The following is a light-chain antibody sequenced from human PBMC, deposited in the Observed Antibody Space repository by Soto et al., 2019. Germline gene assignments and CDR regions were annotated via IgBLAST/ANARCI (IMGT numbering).Light chain of an antibody. V-gene: IGLV1-44*01. J-gene: IGLJ1*01. CDR2: SNN. CDR3: AAWDDSLNGPYV. CDR1: SSNIGSNT. Sequence: QSVLTQPPSASGTPGQRVTISCSGSSSNIGSNTVNWYQQLPGTAPKLLIYSNNQRPSGVPDRFSGSKSGTSASLAISGHQSEVEADYYCAAWDDSLNGPYVFGTGTKVTVL.